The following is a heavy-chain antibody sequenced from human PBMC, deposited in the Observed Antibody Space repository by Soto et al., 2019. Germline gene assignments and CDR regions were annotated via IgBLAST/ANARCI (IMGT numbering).Heavy chain of an antibody. CDR1: GFTFSSYA. D-gene: IGHD4-17*01. Sequence: EVQLLESGGGLVQPGGSLRLSCAASGFTFSSYAMSWVRQAPGQGLEWVSAISGSGGSTDYADSVKGRFTISRDNSKNTLYLQMNSLRAEDTAVYYCAKDLRTPFHYFDYWGQGTLVTVSS. CDR2: ISGSGGST. V-gene: IGHV3-23*01. CDR3: AKDLRTPFHYFDY. J-gene: IGHJ4*02.